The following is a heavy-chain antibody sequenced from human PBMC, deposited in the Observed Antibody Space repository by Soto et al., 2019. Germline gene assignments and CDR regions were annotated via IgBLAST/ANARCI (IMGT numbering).Heavy chain of an antibody. CDR3: ARQGIFGVITAANWFDP. CDR2: ISAYNGNT. D-gene: IGHD3-3*01. Sequence: GASVKVSCKGSGYTLTTYGISWGRQAPGRGLEWMGWISAYNGNTNYAQKLQGRVTMTTDTSTSTAYMELRSLRSDDTAVYYCARQGIFGVITAANWFDPWGQGTLVTVSS. J-gene: IGHJ5*02. CDR1: GYTLTTYG. V-gene: IGHV1-18*01.